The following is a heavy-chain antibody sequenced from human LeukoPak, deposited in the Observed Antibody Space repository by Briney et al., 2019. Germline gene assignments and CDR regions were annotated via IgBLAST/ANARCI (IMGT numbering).Heavy chain of an antibody. CDR1: GGSISSGGYY. CDR3: ARHSRSGYGDYESAFDI. D-gene: IGHD5-12*01. CDR2: IYYSGST. J-gene: IGHJ3*02. Sequence: PSQTLSLTCTVSGGSISSGGYYWSWIRQHPGKGLEWIGHIYYSGSTYYNPSLKSRITISVDTSKNQFSLKLRSVTAADTAVYYCARHSRSGYGDYESAFDIWGQGTMVTVSS. V-gene: IGHV4-31*03.